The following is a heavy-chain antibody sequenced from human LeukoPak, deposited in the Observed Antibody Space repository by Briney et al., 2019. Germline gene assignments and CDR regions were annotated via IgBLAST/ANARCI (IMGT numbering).Heavy chain of an antibody. J-gene: IGHJ4*02. CDR2: IYYNGST. Sequence: SETLSLTCTVSGGSISSSSYYWAWIRQPPGKGLEWIGSIYYNGSTYSNPSLKSRVTISVDTSKNQFSLRLSSVTAADTAVYYCARQTFRAYDYWGQGTLVTVSS. CDR3: ARQTFRAYDY. V-gene: IGHV4-39*01. CDR1: GGSISSSSYY. D-gene: IGHD3-16*01.